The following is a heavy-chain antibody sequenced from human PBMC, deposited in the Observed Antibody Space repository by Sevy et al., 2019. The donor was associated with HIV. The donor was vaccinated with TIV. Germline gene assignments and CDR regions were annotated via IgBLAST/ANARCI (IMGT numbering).Heavy chain of an antibody. Sequence: ASVKVSCKASGYTFTSYAMHWVRQAPGQRLEWMGWINAGNGNTKYSQKFQGRVTITRHTSASTAYVELSSLRSEDTAVYYCATEGRGYGSGSYNYWGQGTLVTVSS. CDR3: ATEGRGYGSGSYNY. J-gene: IGHJ4*02. CDR2: INAGNGNT. D-gene: IGHD3-10*01. CDR1: GYTFTSYA. V-gene: IGHV1-3*01.